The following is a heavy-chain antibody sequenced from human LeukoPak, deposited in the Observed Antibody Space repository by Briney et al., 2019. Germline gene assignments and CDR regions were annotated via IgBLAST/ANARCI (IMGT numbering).Heavy chain of an antibody. Sequence: SETLSLTCAVSGYSISSGYYWGWIRQPPGKGLEWIGSIYHSGSTYYNPSLKSRVTISVDTSKNQFSLKLSSVTAADTAVYCCARHRSGIWGQGTMVTVSS. CDR2: IYHSGST. J-gene: IGHJ3*02. CDR1: GYSISSGYY. CDR3: ARHRSGI. V-gene: IGHV4-38-2*01. D-gene: IGHD6-19*01.